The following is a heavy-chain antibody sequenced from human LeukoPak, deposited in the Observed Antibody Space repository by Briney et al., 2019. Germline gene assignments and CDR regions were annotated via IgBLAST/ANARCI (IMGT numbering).Heavy chain of an antibody. Sequence: GASLQISCQGPGSIFTSYWIGWVRQLPGKGVEWMGIIYPGDSDTRYSPSFQGQVTISAEKSRSTAYLQWSSLKASDTALYYCASRKKGMATAGFDYWGQGTLVTVSS. CDR3: ASRKKGMATAGFDY. CDR2: IYPGDSDT. J-gene: IGHJ4*02. D-gene: IGHD5-24*01. V-gene: IGHV5-51*01. CDR1: GSIFTSYW.